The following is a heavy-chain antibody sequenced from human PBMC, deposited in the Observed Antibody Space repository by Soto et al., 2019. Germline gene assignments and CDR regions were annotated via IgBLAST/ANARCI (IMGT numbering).Heavy chain of an antibody. D-gene: IGHD7-27*01. CDR2: ISYDGSNK. Sequence: QVQLVESGGGVVQPGRSLRLSCAASGFTFSSYAMHWVRQAPGKGLEWVAVISYDGSNKYYADSVKGRFTISRDNSKNTLYLQMNSLRAEDTAVYYCARDLSSLSGENRWGQGTLVTVSS. V-gene: IGHV3-30-3*01. CDR3: ARDLSSLSGENR. J-gene: IGHJ4*02. CDR1: GFTFSSYA.